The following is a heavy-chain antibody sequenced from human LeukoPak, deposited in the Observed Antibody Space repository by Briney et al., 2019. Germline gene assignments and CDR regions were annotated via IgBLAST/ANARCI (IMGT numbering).Heavy chain of an antibody. CDR2: AVGSGSNT. CDR1: GFTFNDYA. Sequence: GGSMRLSCAASGFTFNDYAMSWVRQAPGKGLEWVSTAVGSGSNTHYADSVKGRFTLSRDDSKNTLYLQMNSLRAEDTAVYYCAKGGNWHYYFDYWGQGTPVTVSS. V-gene: IGHV3-23*01. CDR3: AKGGNWHYYFDY. J-gene: IGHJ4*02. D-gene: IGHD1-7*01.